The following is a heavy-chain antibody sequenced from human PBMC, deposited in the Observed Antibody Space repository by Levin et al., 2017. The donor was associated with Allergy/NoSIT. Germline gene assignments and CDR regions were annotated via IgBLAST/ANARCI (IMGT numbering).Heavy chain of an antibody. V-gene: IGHV3-11*01. CDR3: ARPMSFGRNSGWNY. CDR2: ISSSGSTI. CDR1: GFTFSDYY. D-gene: IGHD6-19*01. J-gene: IGHJ4*02. Sequence: NSGGSLRLSCAGSGFTFSDYYMSWIRQAPGKGLEWVSYISSSGSTIYYADSVKGRFTISRDNAKNSLYLQMNSLRAEDTAVYYCARPMSFGRNSGWNYWGQGTLVTVSS.